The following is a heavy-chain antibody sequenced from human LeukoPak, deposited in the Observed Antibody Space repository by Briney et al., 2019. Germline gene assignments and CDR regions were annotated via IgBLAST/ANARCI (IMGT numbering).Heavy chain of an antibody. CDR3: ARRDSSGYWYFDY. CDR1: GFTVSSNY. CDR2: IYSGGST. V-gene: IGHV3-53*01. D-gene: IGHD3-22*01. Sequence: GGSLRLSRVASGFTVSSNYMSWVRQAPGKGLEWVSVIYSGGSTYYADSVKGRFTISRDNSKNTLYLQMNSLRAEDTAVYYCARRDSSGYWYFDYWGQGTLVTVSS. J-gene: IGHJ4*02.